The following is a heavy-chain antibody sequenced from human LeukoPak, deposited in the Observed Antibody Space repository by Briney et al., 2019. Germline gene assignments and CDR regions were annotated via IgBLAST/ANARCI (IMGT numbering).Heavy chain of an antibody. Sequence: GGSLRLSCAASGFTFSSYWMHWVRQAPGKGPLWVSHINGDGSTTNYADSVKGRFTISRDNAKNTLYLQMNSLRAEDTAVYYCAEAASVRGVSYWGQGTLVTVSS. CDR3: AEAASVRGVSY. CDR2: INGDGSTT. J-gene: IGHJ4*02. V-gene: IGHV3-74*01. CDR1: GFTFSSYW. D-gene: IGHD3-10*01.